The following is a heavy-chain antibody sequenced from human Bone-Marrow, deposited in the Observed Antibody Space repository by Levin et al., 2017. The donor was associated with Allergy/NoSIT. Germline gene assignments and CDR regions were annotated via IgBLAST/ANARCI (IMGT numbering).Heavy chain of an antibody. CDR3: AREGQGIIVVADAFFDY. CDR2: VNTNSGGT. J-gene: IGHJ4*02. V-gene: IGHV1-2*06. CDR1: GYTFTGYY. Sequence: ASVKVSCKASGYTFTGYYMHWVRQAPGQGLEWMGRVNTNSGGTNYAQKFQGRVTLTRDTSVSTAYMELSRLRSDDTAVYYCAREGQGIIVVADAFFDYWGQGTLVTVSS. D-gene: IGHD2-15*01.